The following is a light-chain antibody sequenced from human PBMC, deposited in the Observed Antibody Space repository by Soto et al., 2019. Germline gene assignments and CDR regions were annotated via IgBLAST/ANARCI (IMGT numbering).Light chain of an antibody. CDR3: QQYNSWPPIT. J-gene: IGKJ5*01. Sequence: EVVMTQSPATLSVSPGDRATLSCRASESVSRNLAWYQQKPGQAPRLLIYDASTRATGIPDRFSGGGSGTEFTLTISSLQSEDFVVYYCQQYNSWPPITFGQGTRLEIK. CDR2: DAS. CDR1: ESVSRN. V-gene: IGKV3-15*01.